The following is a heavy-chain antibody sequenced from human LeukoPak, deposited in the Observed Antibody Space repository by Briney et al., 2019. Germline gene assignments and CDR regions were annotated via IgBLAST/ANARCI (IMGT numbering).Heavy chain of an antibody. CDR2: IYHSGST. J-gene: IGHJ5*02. CDR1: GGSISSGGYS. CDR3: ARERGVTRKNWFDP. V-gene: IGHV4-30-2*01. D-gene: IGHD2-21*02. Sequence: SETLSLTCAVSGGSISSGGYSWSWIRQPPGKGLEWIGYIYHSGSTYYNPSLKSRVTISVDRSKNQFSLKLSSVTAADTAVYYCARERGVTRKNWFDPWGQGTLVTVSS.